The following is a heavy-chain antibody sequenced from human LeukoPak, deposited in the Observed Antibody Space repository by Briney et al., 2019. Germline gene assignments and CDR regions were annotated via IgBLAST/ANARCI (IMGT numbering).Heavy chain of an antibody. Sequence: GASLKVSCKASGYTFTSYYMHWVRQAPGQGLEWMGIINPSGGSTSYAQKFQGRFTMTRDTSTSTVYMELSSLRSEDTAVYYCARELPGIGEPEIRGVYYGMDVWGKGTTVTVSS. CDR3: ARELPGIGEPEIRGVYYGMDV. D-gene: IGHD3-10*01. J-gene: IGHJ6*04. V-gene: IGHV1-46*01. CDR2: INPSGGST. CDR1: GYTFTSYY.